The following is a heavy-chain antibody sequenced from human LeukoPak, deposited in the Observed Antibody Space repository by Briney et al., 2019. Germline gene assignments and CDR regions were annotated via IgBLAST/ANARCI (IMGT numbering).Heavy chain of an antibody. V-gene: IGHV4-39*01. CDR2: IYDSGST. J-gene: IGHJ4*02. CDR3: ARGLDGADFDY. Sequence: PSETLSLTCTVSGGSIRSSYYYWGWIRQPPGKGLEWIGSIYDSGSTYYNPSLKSRVTISVDTSKNQFSLKLNSVTAADTAVYYCARGLDGADFDYWGQGTLVTVSS. CDR1: GGSIRSSYYY. D-gene: IGHD4-17*01.